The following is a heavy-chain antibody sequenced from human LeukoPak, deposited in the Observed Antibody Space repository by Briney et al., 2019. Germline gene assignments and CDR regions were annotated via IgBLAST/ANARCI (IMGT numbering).Heavy chain of an antibody. Sequence: PGGSLRLSCAASGFTVSSNYMSWVRQAPGKGLEWVSVIYSGGSTYYADSVKGRFTISRDNSKNTLYLQMNSLRAEDTAVYYCASYYYYYGMDVWGQGTTVTVSS. CDR1: GFTVSSNY. V-gene: IGHV3-53*01. J-gene: IGHJ6*02. CDR2: IYSGGST. CDR3: ASYYYYYGMDV.